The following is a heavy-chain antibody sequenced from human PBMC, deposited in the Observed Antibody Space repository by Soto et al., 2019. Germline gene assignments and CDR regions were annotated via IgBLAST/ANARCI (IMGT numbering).Heavy chain of an antibody. CDR3: ARGELGLPWAFDI. CDR2: IWYDGSNK. J-gene: IGHJ3*02. V-gene: IGHV3-33*01. CDR1: GFTFSSYG. D-gene: IGHD1-26*01. Sequence: QVQLVESGGGVVQPGRSLRLSCAASGFTFSSYGMHWVRQAPGKGLEWVAVIWYDGSNKYYADSVKGRFTISRDNSKNTLYLQMNSLRAEDTAVYYCARGELGLPWAFDIWGQGTMVTVSS.